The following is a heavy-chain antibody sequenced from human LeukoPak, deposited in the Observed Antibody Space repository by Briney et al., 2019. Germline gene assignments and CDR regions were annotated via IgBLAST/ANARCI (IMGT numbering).Heavy chain of an antibody. J-gene: IGHJ3*02. Sequence: GGSLRLSCAASGFTFADYGMSWVRQAPGKGLEWVSGINWNGGSTGYADSVKGRFTISRDNAKNSLYLQMNSLRAEDTALYYCASDSVNWSDAFEIWAKGQWSPSLQ. CDR3: ASDSVNWSDAFEI. CDR1: GFTFADYG. D-gene: IGHD3-10*01. V-gene: IGHV3-20*04. CDR2: INWNGGST.